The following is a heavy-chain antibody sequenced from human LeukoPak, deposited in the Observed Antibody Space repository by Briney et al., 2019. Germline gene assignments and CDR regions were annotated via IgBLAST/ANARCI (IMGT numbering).Heavy chain of an antibody. D-gene: IGHD6-19*01. J-gene: IGHJ3*02. Sequence: GGSLRLSCAASGFTFSSYAMTWVRQAPGKGLEWVSAISGSGGSTYYADSVKGRFTISRDNAKNTLYLQMNSLRAEDTAVYYCAKDRRGWQADDDFNIWGQGTMVTVSS. CDR1: GFTFSSYA. CDR3: AKDRRGWQADDDFNI. CDR2: ISGSGGST. V-gene: IGHV3-23*01.